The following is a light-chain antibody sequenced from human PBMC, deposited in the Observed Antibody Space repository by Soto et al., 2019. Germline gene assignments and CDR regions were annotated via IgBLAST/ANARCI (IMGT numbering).Light chain of an antibody. J-gene: IGKJ2*01. Sequence: EIVLTQSPGTLSLSPGERATLSCRASQSVSGTYLAWYQHRSGQAPRLLIYGASNRATGIPDRFSGYGSGTDFTRTVGRLEPADSAVYYCQQFVMSPPGYTFGQGTKLEIK. V-gene: IGKV3-20*01. CDR3: QQFVMSPPGYT. CDR1: QSVSGTY. CDR2: GAS.